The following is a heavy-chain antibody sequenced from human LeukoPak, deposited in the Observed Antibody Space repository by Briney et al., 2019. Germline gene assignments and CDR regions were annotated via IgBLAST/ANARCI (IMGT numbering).Heavy chain of an antibody. CDR3: AKEYTPSSPLGELDS. D-gene: IGHD6-6*01. Sequence: GGSLRLSCAVSGFNLNSYAMHWVRQAPGKGLEWVAVIRHDEANSFYADSVQGRFTISIDTSKKLLYLQMNSLRVEDTAVYYCAKEYTPSSPLGELDSWGQGTLVTVSS. J-gene: IGHJ4*02. CDR2: IRHDEANS. V-gene: IGHV3-30*02. CDR1: GFNLNSYA.